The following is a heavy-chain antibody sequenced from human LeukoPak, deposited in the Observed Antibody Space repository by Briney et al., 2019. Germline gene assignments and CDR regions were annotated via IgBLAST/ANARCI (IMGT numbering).Heavy chain of an antibody. CDR1: GFTFSSYA. V-gene: IGHV3-23*01. CDR3: ANGGAAAGKFDY. Sequence: GGSLRLSCAASGFTFSSYAMSWVRQAPGKGLEWVSAISGSGGSTYYADSVKGRFTISRDNSKSTLYLQMNSLRAEDTAVYYCANGGAAAGKFDYWGQGTLVTVSS. D-gene: IGHD6-13*01. CDR2: ISGSGGST. J-gene: IGHJ4*02.